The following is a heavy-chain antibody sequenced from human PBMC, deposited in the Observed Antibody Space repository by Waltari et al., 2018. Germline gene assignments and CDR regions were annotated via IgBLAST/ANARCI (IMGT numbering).Heavy chain of an antibody. CDR1: GFTVSSNY. V-gene: IGHV3-53*01. CDR3: ARDLVRANGIVATY. J-gene: IGHJ4*02. CDR2: IYSGGST. D-gene: IGHD3-22*01. Sequence: EVQLVESGGGLIQPGGSLRLSCAASGFTVSSNYMSWVRQAPGKGLEWVSGIYSGGSTYYADSVKGRFTISRDNSKNTLYLQMNSLRAEDTAVYYCARDLVRANGIVATYWGQGTLVTVSS.